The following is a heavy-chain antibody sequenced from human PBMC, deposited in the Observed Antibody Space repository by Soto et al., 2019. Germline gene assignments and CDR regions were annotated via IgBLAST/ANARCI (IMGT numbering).Heavy chain of an antibody. V-gene: IGHV3-23*01. D-gene: IGHD6-19*01. CDR2: ISGSGSNT. J-gene: IGHJ4*02. CDR3: AKESYRSGVDY. Sequence: GGSLRLSCAASGFTFSSYAMSWVRQAPWKGLDWVSEISGSGSNTYYADSVKGRFTISRDNSKNTVYLQMSSLRAEDTAVYYCAKESYRSGVDYWGQGTLVTVSS. CDR1: GFTFSSYA.